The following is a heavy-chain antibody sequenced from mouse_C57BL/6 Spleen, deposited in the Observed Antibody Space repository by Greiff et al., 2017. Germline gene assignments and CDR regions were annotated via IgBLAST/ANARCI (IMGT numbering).Heavy chain of an antibody. J-gene: IGHJ2*01. V-gene: IGHV1-15*01. D-gene: IGHD1-1*01. CDR1: GYTFTDYE. CDR3: TTLRYYYGSSYGY. Sequence: QVQLQQSGAELVRPGASVTLSCKASGYTFTDYEMHWVKQTPVHGLEWIGAIDPETGGTAYNQKFKGKAILTADKSTSTTYMELRSLTSEDSAVYYCTTLRYYYGSSYGYWGQGTTLTVSS. CDR2: IDPETGGT.